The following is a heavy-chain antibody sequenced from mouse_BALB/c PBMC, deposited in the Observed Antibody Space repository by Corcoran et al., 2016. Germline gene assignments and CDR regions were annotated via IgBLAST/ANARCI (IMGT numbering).Heavy chain of an antibody. D-gene: IGHD2-1*01. CDR3: ARGGKYPYWYFDV. V-gene: IGHV9-3-1*01. CDR1: GYTFTNYG. CDR2: INTYTGEP. Sequence: QIQLVQSGPELKKPGETVKISCKASGYTFTNYGMNWVKQAPGKGLKWMGWINTYTGEPTYADDFKGRFAFSLETSASTAYLQINNLKNEDTATYFCARGGKYPYWYFDVWGAGTTVTVSS. J-gene: IGHJ1*01.